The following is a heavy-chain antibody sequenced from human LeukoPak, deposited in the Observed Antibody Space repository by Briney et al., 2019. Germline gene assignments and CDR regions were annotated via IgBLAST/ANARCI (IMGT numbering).Heavy chain of an antibody. V-gene: IGHV3-30*02. CDR3: AKDEGVGATKLDGYFQH. J-gene: IGHJ1*01. CDR1: GFTFSSYS. CDR2: IRYDGSNK. Sequence: GGSLRLSCAASGFTFSSYSMNWVRQAPGKGLEWVAFIRYDGSNKYYADSVKGRFTISRDNSKNTLYLQMNSLRAEDTAVYYCAKDEGVGATKLDGYFQHWGQGTLVTVSS. D-gene: IGHD1-26*01.